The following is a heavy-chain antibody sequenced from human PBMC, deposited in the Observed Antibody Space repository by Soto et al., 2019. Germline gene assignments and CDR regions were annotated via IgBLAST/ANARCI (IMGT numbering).Heavy chain of an antibody. V-gene: IGHV3-15*01. CDR1: GFTFSNAW. Sequence: GGSLRLSCAASGFTFSNAWMSWVRQAPGKGLGWVGRIKSKTDGGTTDYAAPVKGRFTISRDDSKNTLYLQMNSLKTEDTAVYYCTTDSTVVTESFYFDYWGQGTLVTVSS. CDR3: TTDSTVVTESFYFDY. CDR2: IKSKTDGGTT. D-gene: IGHD2-15*01. J-gene: IGHJ4*02.